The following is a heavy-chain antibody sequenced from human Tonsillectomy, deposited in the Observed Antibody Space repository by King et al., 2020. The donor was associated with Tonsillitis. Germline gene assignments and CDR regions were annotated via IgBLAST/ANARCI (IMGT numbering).Heavy chain of an antibody. CDR1: GGSFSGHY. V-gene: IGHV4-34*01. D-gene: IGHD2-2*01. J-gene: IGHJ4*02. CDR2: INHSGST. Sequence: VQLQQWGAGLLKPSETLSLTCAVYGGSFSGHYWSWIRQPPGKGLEWIGEINHSGSTNYNPSLKSRVTISIDTSKNQFSLKLSFMTAADTAVYYYARGRRYCSSTSCYALDYWGQGTLVTVSS. CDR3: ARGRRYCSSTSCYALDY.